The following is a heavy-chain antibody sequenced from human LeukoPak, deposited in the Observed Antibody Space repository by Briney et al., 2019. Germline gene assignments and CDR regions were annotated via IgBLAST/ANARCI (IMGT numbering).Heavy chain of an antibody. CDR3: ARDSSSWTYFDY. CDR2: IIPIFGTA. Sequence: SVKVSCKASGGTFSSYAISWVRQAPGQGLEWMGRIIPIFGTANYAQKFQGRVTITTDESTSTAYVELSSLRSEDTAVYYCARDSSSWTYFDYWGQGTLVTVSS. D-gene: IGHD6-13*01. V-gene: IGHV1-69*05. J-gene: IGHJ4*02. CDR1: GGTFSSYA.